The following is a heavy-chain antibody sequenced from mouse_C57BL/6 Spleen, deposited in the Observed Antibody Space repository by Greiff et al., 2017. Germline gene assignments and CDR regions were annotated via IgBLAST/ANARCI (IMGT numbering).Heavy chain of an antibody. D-gene: IGHD1-1*01. CDR2: INPNNGGT. J-gene: IGHJ4*01. CDR1: GYTFTDYN. CDR3: ARSLHYYGSSPYAMDY. V-gene: IGHV1-22*01. Sequence: EVQLQESGPELVKPGASVKMSCKASGYTFTDYNMHWVKQSHGKSLEWIGYINPNNGGTSYNQKFKGKATLTVNKSSSTAYMELRSLTSEDSAVYYCARSLHYYGSSPYAMDYWGQGTSVTVSS.